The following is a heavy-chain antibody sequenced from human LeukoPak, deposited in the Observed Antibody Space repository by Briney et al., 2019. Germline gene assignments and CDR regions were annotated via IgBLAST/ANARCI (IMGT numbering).Heavy chain of an antibody. CDR2: TSDYKRKT. CDR3: VRDSGYSYGEDFDY. D-gene: IGHD5-18*01. Sequence: ASVKVSCRASGDMYTTYGISWVRQAPGQGLEWMGWTSDYKRKTIYAQKFQGRVTMTIDTSTSTAYMELRTLRSDDTAVYYCVRDSGYSYGEDFDYWGQGTLVTVSS. J-gene: IGHJ4*02. CDR1: GDMYTTYG. V-gene: IGHV1-18*01.